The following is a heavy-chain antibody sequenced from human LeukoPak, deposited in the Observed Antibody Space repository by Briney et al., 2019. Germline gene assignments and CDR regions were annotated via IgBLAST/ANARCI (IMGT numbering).Heavy chain of an antibody. D-gene: IGHD3-10*01. CDR3: VRDGEVIIKPAASFPHDAFDI. CDR1: GYTFTGYY. J-gene: IGHJ3*02. V-gene: IGHV1-46*01. CDR2: INPSGGRT. Sequence: ASVKVSCKASGYTFTGYYMHWVRQAPGQGLEWMGIINPSGGRTNYAPKFQGRVTMTRDTATSTVYMELSRLRSEDTAVYYCVRDGEVIIKPAASFPHDAFDIWGQGTMVIVSS.